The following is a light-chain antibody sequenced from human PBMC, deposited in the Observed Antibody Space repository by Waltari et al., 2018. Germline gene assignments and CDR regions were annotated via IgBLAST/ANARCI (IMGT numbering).Light chain of an antibody. CDR3: AAWDDSLSGRV. CDR1: HSNIRSLF. Sequence: QSVLTQPPSMSGIPVQRVTFSCSGSHSNIRSLFVSGYQQCTGMASQLFPVRNTQRPSGVPDRDSASKAGASASLAISGLRAEDEADYDCAAWDDSLSGRVFGGGTKLTV. CDR2: RNT. J-gene: IGLJ2*01. V-gene: IGLV1-47*01.